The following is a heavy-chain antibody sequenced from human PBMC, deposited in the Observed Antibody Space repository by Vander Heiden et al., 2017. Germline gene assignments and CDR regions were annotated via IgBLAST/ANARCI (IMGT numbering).Heavy chain of an antibody. CDR2: ISDSGASI. J-gene: IGHJ5*02. CDR1: GFTFSLYN. Sequence: QLVESGGGLVQPGGSLSLSCAASGFTFSLYNLNWVGQAPGKGLECVSYISDSGASIYYADSVKGRFTISKDNAKNSLYLQMNSLRDEDTAVYYCALGDRPGWFDPWGQGTLVTVSS. D-gene: IGHD3-16*01. V-gene: IGHV3-48*02. CDR3: ALGDRPGWFDP.